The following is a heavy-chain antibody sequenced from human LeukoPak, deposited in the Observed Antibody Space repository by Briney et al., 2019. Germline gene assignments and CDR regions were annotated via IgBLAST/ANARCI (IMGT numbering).Heavy chain of an antibody. Sequence: GGSLRLSCAASGFTLSSYAMSWVRQAPGKGLEWVSSISRGGDSTYYADSVKGRSTISRDISKNTLYLQVNSLRAEDTAVYYCAKDKGSGSFSGNWFDSWGQGTLVTVSS. V-gene: IGHV3-23*01. CDR3: AKDKGSGSFSGNWFDS. D-gene: IGHD3-10*01. CDR1: GFTLSSYA. CDR2: ISRGGDST. J-gene: IGHJ5*01.